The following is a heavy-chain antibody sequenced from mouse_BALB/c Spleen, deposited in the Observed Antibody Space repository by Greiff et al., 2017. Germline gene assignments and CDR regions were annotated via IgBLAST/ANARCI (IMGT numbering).Heavy chain of an antibody. CDR2: INPSSGYT. CDR1: GYTFTSYT. V-gene: IGHV1-4*02. J-gene: IGHJ4*01. D-gene: IGHD4-1*01. Sequence: QVQLKQSAAELARPGASVKMSCKASGYTFTSYTMHWVKQRPGQGLEWIGYINPSSGYTEYNQKFKDKTTLTADKSSSTAYMQLSSLTSEDSAVYYCARTGTDAMDYWGQGTSVTVSS. CDR3: ARTGTDAMDY.